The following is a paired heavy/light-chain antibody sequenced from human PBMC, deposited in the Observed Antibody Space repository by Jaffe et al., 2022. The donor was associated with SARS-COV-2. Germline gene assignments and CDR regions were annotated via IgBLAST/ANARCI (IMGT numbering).Heavy chain of an antibody. CDR3: ARGGVEPRRRLEYFHH. V-gene: IGHV4-59*01. CDR1: GGSTSTYY. Sequence: QVQLQESGPGLVKPSETLSLTCTVSGGSTSTYYWSWIRQSPGKGLEWIGYIYYDGNTKSNPSLKSRVSMSIDASNNDISLQLTSVTAADTAVYYCARGGVEPRRRLEYFHHWGQGTLVTVSA. CDR2: IYYDGNT. D-gene: IGHD6-25*01. J-gene: IGHJ1*01.
Light chain of an antibody. V-gene: IGLV2-11*02. CDR2: DVS. Sequence: QSALTQPRSVSGSPGQSVTISCTGTSRDVGGYNYVSWYQQHPGKAPKLIIYDVSRRPSGVPDRFSGSKSGNTAALTISGLQAEDEADYYCCSHEDTYIFVVFGGGTKVTVL. J-gene: IGLJ2*01. CDR1: SRDVGGYNY. CDR3: CSHEDTYIFVV.